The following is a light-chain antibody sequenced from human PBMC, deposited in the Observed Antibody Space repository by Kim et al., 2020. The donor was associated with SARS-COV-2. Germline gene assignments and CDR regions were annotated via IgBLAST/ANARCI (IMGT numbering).Light chain of an antibody. V-gene: IGLV1-47*02. Sequence: PGQRVTISCSGSSSNIGSNYVYWYQQLPGTAPKLLIYSNNQRPPGVPDRFSGSKSGTSASLAISGLRPEDEADYYCAAWDDSLSAVFGGGTKLTVL. CDR2: SNN. CDR1: SSNIGSNY. CDR3: AAWDDSLSAV. J-gene: IGLJ3*02.